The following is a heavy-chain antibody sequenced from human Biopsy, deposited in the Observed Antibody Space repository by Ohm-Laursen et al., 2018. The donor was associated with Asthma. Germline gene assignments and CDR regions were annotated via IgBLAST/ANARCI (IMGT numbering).Heavy chain of an antibody. D-gene: IGHD6-6*01. CDR3: ARAVSSSSYWYFDL. Sequence: SQTLSLTCIVSGDSMSTSGSYWGWIRQSPGKGLEWIGSIYYRGRTYYNPSLESRVTISADTSKNPFSLKVTSVTAADTAVYYCARAVSSSSYWYFDLWGRGDLVTVSS. J-gene: IGHJ2*01. CDR1: GDSMSTSGSY. CDR2: IYYRGRT. V-gene: IGHV4-39*02.